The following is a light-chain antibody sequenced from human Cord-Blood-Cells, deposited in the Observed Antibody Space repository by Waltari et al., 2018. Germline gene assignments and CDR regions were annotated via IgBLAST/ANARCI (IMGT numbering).Light chain of an antibody. Sequence: ISCTGTSSDVGGYNYVSWYQQHPGKAPKLMIYDVSNRPSGVSNRFSGSKSGNTASLTISGLQAEDEADYYCSSYTSSSVVFGGGTKLTVL. CDR3: SSYTSSSVV. V-gene: IGLV2-14*04. CDR1: SSDVGGYNY. J-gene: IGLJ2*01. CDR2: DVS.